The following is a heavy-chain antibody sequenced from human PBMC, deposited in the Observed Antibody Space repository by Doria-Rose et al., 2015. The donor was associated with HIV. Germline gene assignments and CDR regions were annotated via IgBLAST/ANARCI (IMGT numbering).Heavy chain of an antibody. D-gene: IGHD6-13*01. J-gene: IGHJ4*02. Sequence: ESGPVLVKPTETLTLTCTVSGVSLSSPGMGVSWIRQPPGKALEWLANIFLDDGRSYKTSLKSRLTISRGTSKRQVVLTMTDMDPVDTATYYCARIKSSRWYHKYYFDFWGRGTLVIVSA. V-gene: IGHV2-26*01. CDR2: IFLDDGR. CDR1: GVSLSSPGMG. CDR3: ARIKSSRWYHKYYFDF.